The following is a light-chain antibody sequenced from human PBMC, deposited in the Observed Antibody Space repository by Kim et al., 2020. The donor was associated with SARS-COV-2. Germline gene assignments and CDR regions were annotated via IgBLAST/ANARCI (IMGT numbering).Light chain of an antibody. CDR2: TNN. Sequence: TISGSGGRVNIGSKTVNWYQHLPGTTPKLLVHTNNQRPSGVPDRFSGSKSGTAASLAISGLQSDDEADYYCAAWDDSLHGYVFGTGTKVTVL. J-gene: IGLJ1*01. CDR1: RVNIGSKT. CDR3: AAWDDSLHGYV. V-gene: IGLV1-44*01.